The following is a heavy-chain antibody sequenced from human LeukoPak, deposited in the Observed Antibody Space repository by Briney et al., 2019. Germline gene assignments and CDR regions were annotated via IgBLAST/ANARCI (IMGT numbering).Heavy chain of an antibody. D-gene: IGHD3-10*01. V-gene: IGHV1-46*01. CDR3: ARDRVGGSDRTSRFAY. J-gene: IGHJ4*02. CDR1: GYTFTSNF. CDR2: VKPNIGST. Sequence: GASAQFSSYASGYTFTSNFMRWGRQAPGQGLEWMGIVKPNIGSTGYSQKFQSRGTMTTPTSTSTLYMDLPSLRSQDTAMYYCARDRVGGSDRTSRFAYGGQGPLVTVS.